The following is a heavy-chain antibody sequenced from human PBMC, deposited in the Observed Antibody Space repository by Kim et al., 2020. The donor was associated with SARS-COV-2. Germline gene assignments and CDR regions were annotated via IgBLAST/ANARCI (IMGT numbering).Heavy chain of an antibody. CDR2: INAGNGNT. J-gene: IGHJ5*02. CDR3: ARVKNYYGSGTRGWFDP. CDR1: GYTFTSYA. V-gene: IGHV1-3*01. Sequence: ASVKVSCKASGYTFTSYAMHWVRQAPGQRLEWMGWINAGNGNTKYSQKFQGRVTITRDTSASTAYMELSSLRSEDTAVYYCARVKNYYGSGTRGWFDPWGQGTLVTVSS. D-gene: IGHD3-10*01.